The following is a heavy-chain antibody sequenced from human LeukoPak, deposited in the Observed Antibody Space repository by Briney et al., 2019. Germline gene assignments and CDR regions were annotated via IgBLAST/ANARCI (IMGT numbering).Heavy chain of an antibody. V-gene: IGHV3-30-3*01. J-gene: IGHJ4*02. D-gene: IGHD5-18*01. CDR2: ISNDGSNK. CDR1: GFTFSSYT. Sequence: GGSLRLSCAASGFTFSSYTMHWVRQAPGKGVEWVALISNDGSNKYYADSVKGRFTLSRDNSKNTLYLQMNSLGAEDTAVYYCARDSKGGYSYGYWGYFDYWGQGTLVTVSS. CDR3: ARDSKGGYSYGYWGYFDY.